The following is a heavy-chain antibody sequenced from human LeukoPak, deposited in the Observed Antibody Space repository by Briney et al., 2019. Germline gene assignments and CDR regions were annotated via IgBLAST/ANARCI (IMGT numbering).Heavy chain of an antibody. Sequence: SGGSLRLSSAASGFIFSDYGMHWVRQAPGRGLEWVTMVRNDGGDKYYADSVRGRFTISRDNSKNTLYLQMNSLRPEDTAVYYCAKHYYGSGSQKYYFDYWGQGTLVTVSS. V-gene: IGHV3-30*02. J-gene: IGHJ4*02. CDR2: VRNDGGDK. CDR1: GFIFSDYG. CDR3: AKHYYGSGSQKYYFDY. D-gene: IGHD3-10*01.